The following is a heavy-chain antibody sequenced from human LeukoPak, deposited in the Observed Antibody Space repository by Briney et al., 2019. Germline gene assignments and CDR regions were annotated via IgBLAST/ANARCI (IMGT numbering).Heavy chain of an antibody. Sequence: SETLSLTCTVSGGSISSYYWSWIRQPPGKGLEWIGSIYYSGSTYYNPSLKSRVTISVDTSKNQFSLKLSSVTAADTAVYYCARHGAYYDFWSGYYRGEYYFDYWGQGTLVTVSS. CDR3: ARHGAYYDFWSGYYRGEYYFDY. V-gene: IGHV4-59*05. D-gene: IGHD3-3*01. CDR2: IYYSGST. J-gene: IGHJ4*02. CDR1: GGSISSYY.